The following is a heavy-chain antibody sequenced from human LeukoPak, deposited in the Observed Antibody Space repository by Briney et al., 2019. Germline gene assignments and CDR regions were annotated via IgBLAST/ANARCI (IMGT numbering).Heavy chain of an antibody. J-gene: IGHJ4*02. CDR3: ARATAVAAPFDY. CDR1: GFTFSSYS. CDR2: IGSSSSYI. V-gene: IGHV3-21*01. D-gene: IGHD6-19*01. Sequence: GGSLRLSCAASGFTFSSYSMNWVRQAPGKGLEWVSSIGSSSSYIYYADSVKGRFTISRDNAKNSLYLQMNSLRAEDTAVYYCARATAVAAPFDYWGQGTLVTVSS.